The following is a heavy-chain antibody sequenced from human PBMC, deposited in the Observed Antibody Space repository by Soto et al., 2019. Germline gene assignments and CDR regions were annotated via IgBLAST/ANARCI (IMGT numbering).Heavy chain of an antibody. CDR2: MNPNSGNT. Sequence: ASVKVSCKASGYTFTSYDINWVRQATGQGLEWMGWMNPNSGNTGYAQKFQGRVTMTMNTSISTAYMELSSLRSEDTAIYYCSRRGSGWYSYYYGMDGWGQGTTITVSS. J-gene: IGHJ6*02. CDR1: GYTFTSYD. V-gene: IGHV1-8*01. CDR3: SRRGSGWYSYYYGMDG. D-gene: IGHD6-19*01.